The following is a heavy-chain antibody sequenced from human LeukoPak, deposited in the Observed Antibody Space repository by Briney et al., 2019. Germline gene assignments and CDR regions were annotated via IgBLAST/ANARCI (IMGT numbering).Heavy chain of an antibody. J-gene: IGHJ4*02. CDR2: ISGSGGST. CDR1: GFTFSSYA. CDR3: ARGPLRGYSRY. Sequence: GGSLRLSCAASGFTFSSYAMSWVRQAPGKGLEWVSAISGSGGSTYYADSVKGRFTISRDNSKNTLYLQMNSLRAEDTAVYYCARGPLRGYSRYWGQGTLVTVSS. D-gene: IGHD5-18*01. V-gene: IGHV3-23*01.